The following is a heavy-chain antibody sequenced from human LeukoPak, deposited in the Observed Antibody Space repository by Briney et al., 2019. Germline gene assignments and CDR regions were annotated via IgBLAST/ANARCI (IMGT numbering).Heavy chain of an antibody. V-gene: IGHV1-2*06. J-gene: IGHJ6*02. Sequence: GASVKVSCKASGYTFTGYYMHWVRQAPGQGLEWMGRINPNSGGTNYAQKFQGRVTMTRDTSISTAYMELSRLRSDDTAVYCCARDRVTTGNYYYYYGMDVWGQGTTVTVSS. CDR1: GYTFTGYY. CDR2: INPNSGGT. D-gene: IGHD4-17*01. CDR3: ARDRVTTGNYYYYYGMDV.